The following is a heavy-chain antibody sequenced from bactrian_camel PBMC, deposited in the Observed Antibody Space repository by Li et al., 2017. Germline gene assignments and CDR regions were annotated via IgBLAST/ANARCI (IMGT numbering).Heavy chain of an antibody. D-gene: IGHD5*01. CDR3: AVRVCGSWSVRY. V-gene: IGHV3S1*01. Sequence: HVQLVESGGGSVQAGGSLRLSCEISLYIYSSYCMGWFRQAPGKEREAVAAHYTGTATTYVADSVKGRFAISEDNAKNTVYLYLQMNNLKPEDTGIYYCAVRVCGSWSVRYWGQGTQVTVS. CDR1: LYIYSSYC. J-gene: IGHJ4*01. CDR2: HYTGTATT.